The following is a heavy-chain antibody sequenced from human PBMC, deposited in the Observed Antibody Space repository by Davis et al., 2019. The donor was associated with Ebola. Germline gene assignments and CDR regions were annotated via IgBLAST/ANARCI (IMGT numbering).Heavy chain of an antibody. Sequence: AASVKVSCKASGGTFSSYAISWVRQAPGQGLEWMGGIIPIFGTANYAQKFQGRVTITTDTSTSTAYMEVGILRSDDTAVYYCARAQFPTTSDHWGQGTLVTVSS. V-gene: IGHV1-69*05. CDR1: GGTFSSYA. CDR2: IIPIFGTA. D-gene: IGHD1-1*01. J-gene: IGHJ4*02. CDR3: ARAQFPTTSDH.